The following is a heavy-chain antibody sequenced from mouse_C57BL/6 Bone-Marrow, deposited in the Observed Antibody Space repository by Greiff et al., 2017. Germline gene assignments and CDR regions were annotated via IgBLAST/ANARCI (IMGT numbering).Heavy chain of an antibody. CDR1: GYTFTSYW. D-gene: IGHD1-1*01. CDR3: AIPGLYDGSGYDAMDY. V-gene: IGHV1-74*01. J-gene: IGHJ4*01. Sequence: QVQLQQPGAELVKPGASVKVSCKASGYTFTSYWMHWVKQRPGQGLEWIGRIHPSDSDTNYNQKFKGKATLTVDKSSSTAYMQLSSLTSEDSAVYYCAIPGLYDGSGYDAMDYWGQGTSVTVSS. CDR2: IHPSDSDT.